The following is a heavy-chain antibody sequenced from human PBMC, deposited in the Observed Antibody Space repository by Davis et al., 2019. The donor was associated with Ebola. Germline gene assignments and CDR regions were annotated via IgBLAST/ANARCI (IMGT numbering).Heavy chain of an antibody. CDR2: INTNTGNP. Sequence: AASVKVSCKASGYTFTTYSLNWVRQAPGQGLEWMGWINTNTGNPTYAEGFTGRFVFSLDTSVSTAYLQINSLKTEDTAVYYCASLPDIWGQGTMVTVSS. CDR1: GYTFTTYS. J-gene: IGHJ3*02. CDR3: ASLPDI. V-gene: IGHV7-4-1*02.